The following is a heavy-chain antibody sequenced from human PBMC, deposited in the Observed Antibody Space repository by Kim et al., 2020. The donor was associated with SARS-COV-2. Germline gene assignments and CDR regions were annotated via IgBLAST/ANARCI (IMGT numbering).Heavy chain of an antibody. D-gene: IGHD6-19*01. Sequence: PSIKSRVTISLDKSTNQFSLKLSAVTAADTAVYYCARERRQWLPIPDAFDIWGQGTMVTVSS. J-gene: IGHJ3*02. V-gene: IGHV4-59*01. CDR3: ARERRQWLPIPDAFDI.